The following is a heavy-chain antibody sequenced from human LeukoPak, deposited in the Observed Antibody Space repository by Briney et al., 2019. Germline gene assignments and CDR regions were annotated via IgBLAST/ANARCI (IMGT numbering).Heavy chain of an antibody. V-gene: IGHV1-46*01. CDR1: GYTFTSYY. D-gene: IGHD4-23*01. CDR2: INPSGGST. J-gene: IGHJ6*03. CDR3: ARVGKSSRYYYYYYYMDV. Sequence: ASVKASCKASGYTFTSYYMHWVRQAPGQGLEWMGIINPSGGSTSYAQKFQGRVTMTRDTSTSTVYMELSSLRSEDTAVYYCARVGKSSRYYYYYYYMDVWGKGTTVTVSS.